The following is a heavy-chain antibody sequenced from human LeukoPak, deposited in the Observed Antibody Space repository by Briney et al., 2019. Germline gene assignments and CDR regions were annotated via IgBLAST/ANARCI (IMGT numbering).Heavy chain of an antibody. CDR2: ISYDGSNK. Sequence: GGSPRLSCAASGFTFSSYAMHWVRQAPGKGLEWVAVISYDGSNKYYADSGKGRFTISRDNSKNTLYVQMNSLRAEDTAVYYCARDLSGGGYDIWGQGTVVTVSS. J-gene: IGHJ3*02. V-gene: IGHV3-30-3*01. CDR1: GFTFSSYA. CDR3: ARDLSGGGYDI. D-gene: IGHD2-15*01.